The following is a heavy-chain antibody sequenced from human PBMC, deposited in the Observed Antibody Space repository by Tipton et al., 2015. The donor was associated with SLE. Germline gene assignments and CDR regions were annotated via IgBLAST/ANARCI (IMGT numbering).Heavy chain of an antibody. CDR2: ITEDGSDK. V-gene: IGHV3-7*03. D-gene: IGHD6-19*01. J-gene: IGHJ4*02. Sequence: SLRLSCAASGFTFSNYWMSWVRQAPGKGLEWVADITEDGSDKNYVDSVKGRFTISRDNTKNSLYLQMNSLRAEDTAVYYCARGPPIPVIITYLEYRGQRILVTVSS. CDR3: ARGPPIPVIITYLEY. CDR1: GFTFSNYW.